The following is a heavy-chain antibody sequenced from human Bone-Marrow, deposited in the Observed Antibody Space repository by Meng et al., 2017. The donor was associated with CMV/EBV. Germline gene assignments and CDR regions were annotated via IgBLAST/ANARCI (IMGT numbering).Heavy chain of an antibody. CDR1: WLSVRNND. CDR2: IYSGGVK. J-gene: IGHJ4*02. CDR3: ARTGFDSSGYHFDH. Sequence: CAASWLSVRNNDLCWFRQAPGKGLEWVSVIYSGGVKYYADSVKGRFTISRDESNNTMYLQMHSLRGEDTAVYYCARTGFDSSGYHFDHWGQGTLVTVSS. V-gene: IGHV3-53*01. D-gene: IGHD3-22*01.